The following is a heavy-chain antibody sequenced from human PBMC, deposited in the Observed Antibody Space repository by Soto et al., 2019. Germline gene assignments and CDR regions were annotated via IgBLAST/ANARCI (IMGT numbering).Heavy chain of an antibody. Sequence: EVQLVESGGGLVQPGGSLRLSCAASGFTFRRYVMNWVRQAPGKGLEWISYISSSGTTIYYAGSVKGRLTTSRDNAKNSLYLQMNSLRAEDTALYYCARSNVTYSRGMDVWGQGTTVTVSS. V-gene: IGHV3-48*03. CDR3: ARSNVTYSRGMDV. J-gene: IGHJ6*02. CDR2: ISSSGTTI. CDR1: GFTFRRYV. D-gene: IGHD2-15*01.